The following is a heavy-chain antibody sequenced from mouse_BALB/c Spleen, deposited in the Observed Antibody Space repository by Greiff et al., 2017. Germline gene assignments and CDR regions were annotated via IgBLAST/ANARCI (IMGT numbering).Heavy chain of an antibody. CDR2: ISYSGST. Sequence: VQLKESGPGLVKPSQSLSLTCTVSGYSITSYYAWNWIRQFPGNKLAWMGYISYSGSTSYNPSLKSRISITRETSKNQYFLQWNSVTTEYTATYYCARRELRGFEDWGEGTLVTVSA. J-gene: IGHJ3*01. V-gene: IGHV3-2*02. D-gene: IGHD1-1*01. CDR1: GYSITSYYA. CDR3: ARRELRGFED.